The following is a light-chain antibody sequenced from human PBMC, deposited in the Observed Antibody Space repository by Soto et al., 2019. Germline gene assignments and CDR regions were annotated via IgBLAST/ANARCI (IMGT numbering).Light chain of an antibody. CDR3: HHYTNYSPEHT. V-gene: IGKV1-5*03. Sequence: DIQMTQSPSTVSASVGDRVTITCRASQSIGNWLAWYQQKPGKAPNLLIYKASTLESGVPSRFSGSGSGTEFTLTISSLQPDDFATYYCHHYTNYSPEHTYGQGTRLDIK. CDR2: KAS. J-gene: IGKJ2*01. CDR1: QSIGNW.